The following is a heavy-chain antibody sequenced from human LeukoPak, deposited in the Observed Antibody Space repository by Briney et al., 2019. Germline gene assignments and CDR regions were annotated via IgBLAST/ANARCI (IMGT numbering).Heavy chain of an antibody. CDR2: ISDSGDRT. CDR3: APEIDDYGDYWAVFPYGMDV. CDR1: GFTFSTFA. D-gene: IGHD4-17*01. V-gene: IGHV3-23*01. Sequence: PGGSLRLSCTDSGFTFSTFAMSWVRQAPGKGLEWVSAISDSGDRTYYVDSVKGRFTISRDNSKNTLYLQMNSLRAEDTAVYYCAPEIDDYGDYWAVFPYGMDVWGQGTTVTVSS. J-gene: IGHJ6*02.